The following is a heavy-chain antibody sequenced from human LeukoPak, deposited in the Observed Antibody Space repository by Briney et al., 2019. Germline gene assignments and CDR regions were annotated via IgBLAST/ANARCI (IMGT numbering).Heavy chain of an antibody. J-gene: IGHJ2*01. CDR2: ISGSGGST. CDR1: GFTFSSYA. Sequence: GGSLRLSCAASGFTFSSYAMSWVRQAPGKGLEWVSAISGSGGSTYYADSVKGRFTISRDNSKNTLYLQMNSLRAEDTAVYYCAKAQYSSSWSRNWYFDLWGRGTLVTVSS. D-gene: IGHD6-13*01. V-gene: IGHV3-23*01. CDR3: AKAQYSSSWSRNWYFDL.